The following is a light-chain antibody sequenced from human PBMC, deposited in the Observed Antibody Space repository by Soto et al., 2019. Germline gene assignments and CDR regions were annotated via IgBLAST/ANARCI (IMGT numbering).Light chain of an antibody. CDR3: QQRSNWPPWT. Sequence: EIVLTQSPATLSLSPGERATLSCRASQSVNSYLAWYQQKPGKAPRLLIYDASNRATGIPARFSGSGSGTDFTLTISSREPEDFAVYYCQQRSNWPPWTFGQGTKVEIK. V-gene: IGKV3-11*01. CDR2: DAS. J-gene: IGKJ1*01. CDR1: QSVNSY.